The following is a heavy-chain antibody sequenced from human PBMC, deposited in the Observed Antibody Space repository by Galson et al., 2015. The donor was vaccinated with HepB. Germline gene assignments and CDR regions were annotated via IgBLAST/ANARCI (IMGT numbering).Heavy chain of an antibody. CDR2: ISYDGSNK. J-gene: IGHJ6*02. CDR3: ARDGGYYDFWSGYWNYYYYYGMDV. CDR1: GFTFSSYA. Sequence: SLRLSCAASGFTFSSYAMHWVRQAPGKGLEWVAVISYDGSNKYYADSVKGRFTISRDNSKNTLYLQMNSLRAEDTAVYYCARDGGYYDFWSGYWNYYYYYGMDVWGQGTTVTVSS. V-gene: IGHV3-30-3*01. D-gene: IGHD3-3*01.